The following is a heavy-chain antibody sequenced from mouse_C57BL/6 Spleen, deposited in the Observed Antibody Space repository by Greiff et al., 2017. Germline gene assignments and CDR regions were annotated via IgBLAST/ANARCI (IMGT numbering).Heavy chain of an antibody. Sequence: VQLQQPGAELVRPGPSVKLSCKASGYTFTSYWMHWVKQRPGQGLEWIGVIDPSDSYTNYNQKFKGKATLTVDTSSSTAYMQLSSLTSEDSAVYYCARSHYDGYSSMDYWGQGTSVTVSS. CDR3: ARSHYDGYSSMDY. D-gene: IGHD2-3*01. J-gene: IGHJ4*01. CDR2: IDPSDSYT. CDR1: GYTFTSYW. V-gene: IGHV1-59*01.